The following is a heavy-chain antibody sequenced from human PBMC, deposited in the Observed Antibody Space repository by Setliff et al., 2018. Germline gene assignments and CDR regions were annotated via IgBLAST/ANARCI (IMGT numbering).Heavy chain of an antibody. CDR2: ISGSGGST. D-gene: IGHD3-16*01. V-gene: IGHV3-23*01. Sequence: GGSLRLSCVASGFTFSNYEFNWVRQAPGKGLEWISSISGSGGSTDYADSVKGRFTISRDNSKNTLYLQMNGLRAEDTAIYYCAGDPPGPHLVYTYWGQGALVTVSS. CDR3: AGDPPGPHLVYTY. CDR1: GFTFSNYE. J-gene: IGHJ4*02.